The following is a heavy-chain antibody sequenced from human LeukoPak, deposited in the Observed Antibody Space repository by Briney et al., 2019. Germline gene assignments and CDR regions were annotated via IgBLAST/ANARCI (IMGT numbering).Heavy chain of an antibody. D-gene: IGHD3-22*01. CDR2: ISGSGGST. Sequence: LAGGSLRLSCAASGFTFSNYWMNWVRQAPGKGLEWVSPISGSGGSTYYADSVKGRFTISRDNSKNTLYLQMNSLRAEDTAVYYCAKEVRGSRGRYAFDIWGQGTMVTVSS. J-gene: IGHJ3*02. CDR1: GFTFSNYW. CDR3: AKEVRGSRGRYAFDI. V-gene: IGHV3-23*01.